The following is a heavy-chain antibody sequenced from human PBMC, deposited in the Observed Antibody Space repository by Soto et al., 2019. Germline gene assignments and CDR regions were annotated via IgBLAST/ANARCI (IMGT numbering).Heavy chain of an antibody. CDR2: IYHSGST. CDR1: GGSISSSNW. Sequence: QVQLQESGPGLVKPSGTLSLTCAVSGGSISSSNWWSWVRQPPGKGLDWIGEIYHSGSTNYNPSLKSRVTISVDKSKNQFSLKLSSVTAADTAVYYCATSRYGYGDPRDWYFDLWGRGTLVTVSS. J-gene: IGHJ2*01. V-gene: IGHV4-4*02. D-gene: IGHD4-17*01. CDR3: ATSRYGYGDPRDWYFDL.